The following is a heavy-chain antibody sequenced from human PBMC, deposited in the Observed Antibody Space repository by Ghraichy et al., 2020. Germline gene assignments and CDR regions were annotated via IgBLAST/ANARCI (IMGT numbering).Heavy chain of an antibody. V-gene: IGHV4-34*01. CDR1: GGSFSGYY. J-gene: IGHJ5*02. Sequence: SETLSLTCAVYGGSFSGYYWSWIRQPPGKGLEWIGEINHSGSTNYNPYLKSRGTISVDTCKNQFSLKLSSVTAADTAVYYCAREVAEGFDPWGQGTLVTVSS. CDR2: INHSGST. D-gene: IGHD1-14*01. CDR3: AREVAEGFDP.